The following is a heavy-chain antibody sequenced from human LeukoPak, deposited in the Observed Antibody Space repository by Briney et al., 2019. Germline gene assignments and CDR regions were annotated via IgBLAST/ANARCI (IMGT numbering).Heavy chain of an antibody. CDR2: IYYSGST. V-gene: IGHV4-39*07. CDR1: GGSISSSSYY. D-gene: IGHD3-3*01. CDR3: ARGFRATYDFWSDRRDDAFDI. Sequence: SETLSLTCTVSGGSISSSSYYWGWIRQPPGKGLEWIGSIYYSGSTYYNPSLKSRVTISVDTSKNQFSLKLSSVTAADTAVYYCARGFRATYDFWSDRRDDAFDIWGQGTMVTVSS. J-gene: IGHJ3*02.